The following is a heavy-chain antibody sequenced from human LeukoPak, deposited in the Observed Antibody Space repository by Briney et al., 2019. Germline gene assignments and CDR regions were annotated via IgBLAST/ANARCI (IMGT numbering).Heavy chain of an antibody. CDR3: ARERGYYDSSGYGSYSDY. D-gene: IGHD3-22*01. CDR2: MHHDGSA. Sequence: PSETLSLTCAVSGGSITTRNFWSWVRQPPGKGLEWIAEMHHDGSANYNPSLKSRVSMSVDKSKNHFSLRLTSVTAADTAVYYCARERGYYDSSGYGSYSDYWGHGTLVTVSS. CDR1: GGSITTRNF. J-gene: IGHJ4*01. V-gene: IGHV4-4*02.